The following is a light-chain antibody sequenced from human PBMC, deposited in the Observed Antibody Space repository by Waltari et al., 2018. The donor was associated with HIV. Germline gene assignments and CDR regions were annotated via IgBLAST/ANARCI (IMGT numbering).Light chain of an antibody. V-gene: IGKV1-5*03. CDR1: QSISSW. CDR2: KAS. Sequence: DIQMTQSPSTLSAFVGDRGTITCRASQSISSWLAWYQQKPGKAPKLLIYKASSLESGVPSRFSGSGSGTEFTLTISSLQPDDFATYYCQQYNSYSPYTFGQGTKLEIK. CDR3: QQYNSYSPYT. J-gene: IGKJ2*01.